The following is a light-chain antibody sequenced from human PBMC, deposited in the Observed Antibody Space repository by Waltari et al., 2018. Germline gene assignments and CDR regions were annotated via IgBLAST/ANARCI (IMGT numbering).Light chain of an antibody. CDR1: KWGQKY. CDR3: QVWDSSTDVV. J-gene: IGLJ2*01. Sequence: SSDLTQPPSVSVSPGQTASITCSGAKWGQKYVFWYRQKTGQSPVLVMYEDNRRPSGIPERVSGSNSGNTATLTISETQVMDDAYYYCQVWDSSTDVVFGGGTKLTVL. CDR2: EDN. V-gene: IGLV3-1*01.